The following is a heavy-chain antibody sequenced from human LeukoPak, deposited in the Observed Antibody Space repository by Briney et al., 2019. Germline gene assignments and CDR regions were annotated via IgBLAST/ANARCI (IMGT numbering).Heavy chain of an antibody. Sequence: ASVKVSCKASGYTLTSYGISWVRQAPGQGLEWMGWISAYNGNTNYAQKLQGRVTMTTDTSTSTAYMELRSLRSDDTAVYYCAREGIAAAAADAFDIWGQGTMVTVSS. CDR2: ISAYNGNT. CDR1: GYTLTSYG. CDR3: AREGIAAAAADAFDI. J-gene: IGHJ3*02. V-gene: IGHV1-18*04. D-gene: IGHD6-13*01.